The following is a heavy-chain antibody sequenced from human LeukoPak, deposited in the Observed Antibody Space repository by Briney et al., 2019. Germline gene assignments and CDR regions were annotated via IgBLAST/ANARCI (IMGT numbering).Heavy chain of an antibody. V-gene: IGHV3-30*02. Sequence: GESLRLSCAASGFTSNSYGMHWVRQAPGERLEWVAFIRYDGSDKYYADSVTGRFSISRDSSKNTLFLQMNSLRIEDTAVYYCAKDQSTGTSWTSYYMDVWGKGTTVTVSS. J-gene: IGHJ6*03. CDR1: GFTSNSYG. CDR3: AKDQSTGTSWTSYYMDV. CDR2: IRYDGSDK. D-gene: IGHD1-14*01.